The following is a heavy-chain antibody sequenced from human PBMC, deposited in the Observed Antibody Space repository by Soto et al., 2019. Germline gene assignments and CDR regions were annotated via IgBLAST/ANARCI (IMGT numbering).Heavy chain of an antibody. CDR2: IYHSGST. J-gene: IGHJ6*02. CDR1: GGSSSSSNW. D-gene: IGHD3-10*01. Sequence: PSETLDLTCAVSGGSSSSSNWWSGVRQPPGKGLEWIGEIYHSGSTNYNPSLKSRVTISVDKSKNQFSLKLSSVTAADTAVYYCARTLLWFGDANVRYYYGLAVRGQGTTVPVSS. V-gene: IGHV4-4*02. CDR3: ARTLLWFGDANVRYYYGLAV.